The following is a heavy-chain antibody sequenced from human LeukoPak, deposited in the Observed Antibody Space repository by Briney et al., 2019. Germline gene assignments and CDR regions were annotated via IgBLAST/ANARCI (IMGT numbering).Heavy chain of an antibody. CDR3: AKARQYYYYGMDV. CDR2: ISGSAVST. V-gene: IGHV3-23*01. Sequence: GGSLRLSCAASGFTFSSYSMNWVRQAPGKGLEWVSAISGSAVSTYYADSVKGQFTISRDNSKNTLYLQMNSLRVEDTAVYYCAKARQYYYYGMDVWGQGTTVTVSS. CDR1: GFTFSSYS. J-gene: IGHJ6*02. D-gene: IGHD4-11*01.